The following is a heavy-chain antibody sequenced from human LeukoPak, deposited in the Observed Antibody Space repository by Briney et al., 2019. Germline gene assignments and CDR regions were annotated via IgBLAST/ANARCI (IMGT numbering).Heavy chain of an antibody. V-gene: IGHV1-18*04. CDR3: ARDLRVSRVAVAGMGDSY. D-gene: IGHD6-19*01. CDR2: ISAYNGNT. CDR1: GYTFTSYG. J-gene: IGHJ4*02. Sequence: ASVKVSYKASGYTFTSYGISWVRQAPGQGLEWMRWISAYNGNTNYAQKLQGRVTMTTDTSTSTAYMELRSLRSDDTAVYYCARDLRVSRVAVAGMGDSYWGQGTLVTVSS.